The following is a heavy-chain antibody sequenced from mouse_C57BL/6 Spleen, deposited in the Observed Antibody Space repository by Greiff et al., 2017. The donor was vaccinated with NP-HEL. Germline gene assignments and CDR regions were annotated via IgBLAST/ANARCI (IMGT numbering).Heavy chain of an antibody. Sequence: QVQLQQPGAELVKPGASVKLSCKASGYTFTSYWMQWVKQRPGQGLEWIGEIDPSASYTNYNQKFKGKATLTVDTSSSAASMQRSSRTSEDSGVYYCARSHYYGSSYFDYWGQGTTLTVSS. CDR1: GYTFTSYW. D-gene: IGHD1-1*01. V-gene: IGHV1-50*01. CDR2: IDPSASYT. CDR3: ARSHYYGSSYFDY. J-gene: IGHJ2*01.